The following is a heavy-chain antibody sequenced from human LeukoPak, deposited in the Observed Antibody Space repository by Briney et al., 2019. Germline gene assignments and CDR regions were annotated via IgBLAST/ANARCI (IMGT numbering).Heavy chain of an antibody. J-gene: IGHJ4*02. CDR3: ARLSKDSSGWGDFDY. CDR1: GGSISSSSYY. V-gene: IGHV4-39*01. Sequence: SETLSLTCTVSGGSISSSSYYWGWIRQPPGKGLEWIGGIYYSGSTYYNPSLKSRVTISVDTSKNQFSLKLSSVTAADTAVYYCARLSKDSSGWGDFDYWGQGTLVTVSS. CDR2: IYYSGST. D-gene: IGHD6-19*01.